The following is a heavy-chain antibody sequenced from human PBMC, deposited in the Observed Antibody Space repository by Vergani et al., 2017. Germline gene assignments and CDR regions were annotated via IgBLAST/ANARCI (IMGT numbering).Heavy chain of an antibody. CDR3: ASSIAAAGNIDY. CDR2: IWYDGSNK. CDR1: GFTFSGYA. V-gene: IGHV3-33*01. J-gene: IGHJ4*02. Sequence: QVQLVESGGGVVQPGRPLRLSCAASGFTFSGYAMHWVRQAPGKGLEWVAVIWYDGSNKYYADSVKGRFTISRDNSKNTLYLQMNSLRAEDTAVYYCASSIAAAGNIDYWGQGTLVTVSS. D-gene: IGHD6-13*01.